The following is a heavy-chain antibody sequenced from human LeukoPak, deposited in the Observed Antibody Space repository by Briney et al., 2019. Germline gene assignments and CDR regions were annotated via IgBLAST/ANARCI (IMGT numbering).Heavy chain of an antibody. J-gene: IGHJ6*02. D-gene: IGHD6-13*01. V-gene: IGHV4-59*01. Sequence: PSGTLSLTCTVSGGSISSYYWSWIRQPPGKGLQWIGYIYYSGSTNYNPSLKGRVTISVDTSKNQFSLKLSSVTAADTAVYYCARGAVIAAADEYYYGMDVWGQGTTVTVSS. CDR3: ARGAVIAAADEYYYGMDV. CDR1: GGSISSYY. CDR2: IYYSGST.